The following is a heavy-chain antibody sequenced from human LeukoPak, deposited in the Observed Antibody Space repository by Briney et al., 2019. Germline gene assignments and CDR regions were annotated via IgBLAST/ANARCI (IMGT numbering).Heavy chain of an antibody. CDR2: IKSKTDGGTT. CDR1: GFTFSNGW. CDR3: TTAHYY. V-gene: IGHV3-15*01. Sequence: PGXXLXLSCAAAGFTFSNGWKSWVRQAAGKGVEWVGSIKSKTDGGTTDYAARVKGNFTISRDDSKNTLYLQMNSLKTEDTAVYYCTTAHYYWGQGTLVTVSS. J-gene: IGHJ4*02.